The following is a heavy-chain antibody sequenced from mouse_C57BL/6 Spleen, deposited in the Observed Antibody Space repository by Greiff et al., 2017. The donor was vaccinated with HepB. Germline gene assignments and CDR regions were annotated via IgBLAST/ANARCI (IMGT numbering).Heavy chain of an antibody. CDR2: IYPGSGST. J-gene: IGHJ3*01. Sequence: QVQLKQPGAELVKPGASVKMSCKASGYTFTSYWITWVKQRPGQGLEWIGDIYPGSGSTNYNEKFKSKATLTVDTSSSTAYMQLSSLTSEDSAVYYCARRNWYSNSGWFAYWGQGTLVTVSA. D-gene: IGHD2-5*01. CDR1: GYTFTSYW. V-gene: IGHV1-55*01. CDR3: ARRNWYSNSGWFAY.